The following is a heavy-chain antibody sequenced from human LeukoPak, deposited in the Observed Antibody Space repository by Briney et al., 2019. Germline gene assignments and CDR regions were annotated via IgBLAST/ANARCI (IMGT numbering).Heavy chain of an antibody. V-gene: IGHV1-69*01. CDR2: IIPIFGTA. Sequence: GSSVKVSCKASGGTFSSYAISWVRQAPGQGLEWMGGIIPIFGTANYAQKFQGRVTITADESTSTAYMELNSLRAEDTAVYYCARVGYNSGWYEYWGQGTLVTVSS. J-gene: IGHJ4*02. CDR3: ARVGYNSGWYEY. D-gene: IGHD6-19*01. CDR1: GGTFSSYA.